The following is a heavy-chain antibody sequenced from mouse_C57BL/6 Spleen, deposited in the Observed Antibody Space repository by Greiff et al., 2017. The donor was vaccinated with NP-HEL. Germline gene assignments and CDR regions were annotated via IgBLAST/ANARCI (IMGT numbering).Heavy chain of an antibody. J-gene: IGHJ4*01. D-gene: IGHD1-1*01. V-gene: IGHV1-80*01. CDR3: ARRDYGSSPYDYAMDY. CDR1: GYAFSSYW. Sequence: QVQLQQSGAELVKPGASVKISCKASGYAFSSYWMNWVKQRPGTGLEWIGQIYPGDGDTNYNGKFKGKATLTADKSSSTAYMQLSSLTSEDSAVYFCARRDYGSSPYDYAMDYWGQGTSVTVSS. CDR2: IYPGDGDT.